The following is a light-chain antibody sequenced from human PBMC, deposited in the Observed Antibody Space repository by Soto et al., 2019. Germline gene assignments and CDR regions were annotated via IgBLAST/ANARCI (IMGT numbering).Light chain of an antibody. CDR2: DTS. CDR3: QQREHWPPIT. J-gene: IGKJ5*01. V-gene: IGKV3-11*01. CDR1: QSVNRY. Sequence: EVLLTQSPATLSLSPGERATLSCRASQSVNRYLAWYQQKPGQAPRLIIYDTSNRATGIPARFSGSGSGTDFTLTISSLEPEDFAFYYCQQREHWPPITFGQGTRLEIK.